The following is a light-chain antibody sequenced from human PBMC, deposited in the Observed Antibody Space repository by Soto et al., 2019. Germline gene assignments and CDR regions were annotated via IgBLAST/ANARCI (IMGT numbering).Light chain of an antibody. CDR2: DAS. V-gene: IGKV1-33*01. J-gene: IGKJ5*01. Sequence: DIQMTQSPASLSASVGNRVTITCQASQDINKNLIWYQQKPGKAPKLCIYDASDLETGVPSRVSGRGSGTGFTFTISSLQTEDVATYYCQQYDSPPLTVGQGTRLEIK. CDR1: QDINKN. CDR3: QQYDSPPLT.